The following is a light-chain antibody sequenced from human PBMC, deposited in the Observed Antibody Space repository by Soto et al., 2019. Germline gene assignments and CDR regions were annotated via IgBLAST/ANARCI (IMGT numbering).Light chain of an antibody. CDR3: QQRSDWPVT. Sequence: EIVLTQSPATLSWSPGERATLSCRASQSVRTSLAWYQQKPDQAPRLLIYDASNRATGIPARFSGSGSGTDFTLTISRLEPEDFAVYYCQQRSDWPVTFGPGTKVDNK. CDR1: QSVRTS. J-gene: IGKJ3*01. CDR2: DAS. V-gene: IGKV3-11*01.